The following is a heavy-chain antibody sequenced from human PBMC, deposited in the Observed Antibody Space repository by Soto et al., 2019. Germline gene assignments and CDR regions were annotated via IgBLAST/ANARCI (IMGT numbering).Heavy chain of an antibody. D-gene: IGHD1-1*01. CDR2: IWYDGSNK. CDR3: ARDQGDGYNSEDNWFDP. J-gene: IGHJ5*02. CDR1: GFTFSSYG. Sequence: GGSLRLSCAASGFTFSSYGMHWVRQAPGKGLEWVAVIWYDGSNKYYADSVKGRFTISRDNSKNTLYLQMNSLRAEDTAVYYCARDQGDGYNSEDNWFDPWGQGTLVTVSS. V-gene: IGHV3-33*01.